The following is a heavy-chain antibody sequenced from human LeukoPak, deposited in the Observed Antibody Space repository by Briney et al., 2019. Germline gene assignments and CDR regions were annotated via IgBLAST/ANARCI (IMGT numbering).Heavy chain of an antibody. CDR1: GGSISSGGYY. CDR2: IYHSGST. V-gene: IGHV4-30-2*01. D-gene: IGHD2-2*01. Sequence: SQTLSLTCTVSGGSISSGGYYWSWIRQPPGKGLEWIGYIYHSGSTYYNPSLKSRVTISVDRSKNQFSLKLSSVTAADTAVYYCARDQTSGYCGSTSCTWRAFDIWGQGTMVTVSS. J-gene: IGHJ3*02. CDR3: ARDQTSGYCGSTSCTWRAFDI.